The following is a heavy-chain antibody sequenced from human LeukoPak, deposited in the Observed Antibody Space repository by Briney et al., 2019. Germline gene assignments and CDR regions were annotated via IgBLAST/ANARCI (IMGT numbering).Heavy chain of an antibody. Sequence: NPSETLSLTCTSSGGSISSYYWSWIRQPPGKGLEWIGYISYSGSTNYNPSLKSRVTVSVDTSKNQFSLKLSSVTAADTAVYYCARGKVQYYYDSSGYYPYFDYWGQGTLVTVSS. CDR1: GGSISSYY. CDR3: ARGKVQYYYDSSGYYPYFDY. D-gene: IGHD3-22*01. CDR2: ISYSGST. V-gene: IGHV4-59*01. J-gene: IGHJ4*02.